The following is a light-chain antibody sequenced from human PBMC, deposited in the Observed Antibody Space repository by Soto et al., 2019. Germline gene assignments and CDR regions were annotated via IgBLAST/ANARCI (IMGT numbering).Light chain of an antibody. CDR3: QKYNDWPPIT. V-gene: IGKV3-15*01. Sequence: EIVLTQSPATLSVSPGARATLSCRSSQSVGSNLAWYQQKFGQAPRLLIYGASTRATDIPDRFSGSGSETEFTLTISSLQSEDFAIYYCQKYNDWPPITVGQGTRVEIK. CDR1: QSVGSN. J-gene: IGKJ5*01. CDR2: GAS.